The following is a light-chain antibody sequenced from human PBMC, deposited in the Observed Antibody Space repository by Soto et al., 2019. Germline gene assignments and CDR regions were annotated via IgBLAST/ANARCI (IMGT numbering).Light chain of an antibody. Sequence: QSALTQPRSVSGSPGQSVTISCTGTSSDVGGHNYVSWYQQHPGKAPKLMIYDVSKRPSGVPDRFSGSKSGNTASLTISGPQAEDEADYYCCSYAGSYTYVFGTGTKLTVL. CDR1: SSDVGGHNY. CDR3: CSYAGSYTYV. V-gene: IGLV2-11*01. CDR2: DVS. J-gene: IGLJ1*01.